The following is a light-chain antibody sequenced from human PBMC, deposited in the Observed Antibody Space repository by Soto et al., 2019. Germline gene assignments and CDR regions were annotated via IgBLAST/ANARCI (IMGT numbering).Light chain of an antibody. Sequence: VLTQSQATLSLSPGERANLSCRASQSIHTSLAWYQQKPGQPPRLVVYDSTLRANGVPDRFGGSRSGTEFTLTINNLEPEDFAVYYCQQSNVWPPITFGQGTRLEIK. CDR3: QQSNVWPPIT. V-gene: IGKV3-11*01. CDR2: DST. J-gene: IGKJ5*01. CDR1: QSIHTS.